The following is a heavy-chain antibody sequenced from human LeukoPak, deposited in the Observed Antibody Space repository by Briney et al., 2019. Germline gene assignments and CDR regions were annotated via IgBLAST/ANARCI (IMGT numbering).Heavy chain of an antibody. CDR1: GGSANTFY. D-gene: IGHD3-9*01. V-gene: IGHV4-4*07. CDR2: IYTSGST. J-gene: IGHJ6*03. Sequence: SETLSLTCTVSGGSANTFYWSWIRQPAGKGLEWLGRIYTSGSTNYNPSLKSRVTMSVDTSKNQFSLKLSSVAAAEPAVYYCARDARDILAGSNFYIDVWGKGTTVTVSS. CDR3: ARDARDILAGSNFYIDV.